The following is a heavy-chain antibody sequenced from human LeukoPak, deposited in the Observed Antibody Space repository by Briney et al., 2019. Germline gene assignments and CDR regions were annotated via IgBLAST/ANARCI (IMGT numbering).Heavy chain of an antibody. CDR1: GLTFSDYY. CDR3: AKDLGYCSSTSCYSRGYYYGMDV. CDR2: ISSSGSHT. Sequence: GGSLRLSCAASGLTFSDYYMTWIRQAPGKGLEWVSYISSSGSHTNYADSVKGRFTISRDNAKNSLYLQMNSLRAEDTAVYYCAKDLGYCSSTSCYSRGYYYGMDVWGQGTTVTVSS. V-gene: IGHV3-11*06. D-gene: IGHD2-2*02. J-gene: IGHJ6*02.